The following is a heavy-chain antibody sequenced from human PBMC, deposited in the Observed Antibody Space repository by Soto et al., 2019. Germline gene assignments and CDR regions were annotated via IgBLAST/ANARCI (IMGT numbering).Heavy chain of an antibody. J-gene: IGHJ4*02. Sequence: PXGFLSLFCAASGFTFSSYSRNWVRQAPGKGLEWVSYISSSSSTIYYADSVKGRFTISRDNAKNSLYLQMNSLRDEDTAVYYCARDSDDYVWGSYRYLNFDYWGQGTLVTVSS. CDR1: GFTFSSYS. CDR2: ISSSSSTI. D-gene: IGHD3-16*02. V-gene: IGHV3-48*02. CDR3: ARDSDDYVWGSYRYLNFDY.